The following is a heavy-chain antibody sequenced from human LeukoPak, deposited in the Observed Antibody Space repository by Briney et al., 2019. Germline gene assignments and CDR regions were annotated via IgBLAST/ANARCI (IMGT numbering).Heavy chain of an antibody. CDR2: IYSGGST. CDR3: ASSVVVITLDAFDI. Sequence: GGSLRLSCAASGFTVSSNYMSWVRQAPGKGLEWVSVIYSGGSTYYADSVKGRFTISRDNSKNTLYLQMNSLRAEDTAVYYCASSVVVITLDAFDIWGQGTMVTVSS. J-gene: IGHJ3*02. D-gene: IGHD3-22*01. V-gene: IGHV3-53*01. CDR1: GFTVSSNY.